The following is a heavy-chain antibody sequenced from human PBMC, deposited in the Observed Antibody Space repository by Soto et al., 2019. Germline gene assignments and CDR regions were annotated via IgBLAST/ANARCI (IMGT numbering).Heavy chain of an antibody. D-gene: IGHD2-21*02. CDR2: IKSKTDGGTT. Sequence: EVQLVESGGGLVKPGGSLRLSCAASGFTFSNAWMSWVRQAPGKGLEWVGRIKSKTDGGTTDYAAPVKGRFTISRDDSKNTLYLQMNSLKTEDTAVYYCTTEPVLTCGGDCLPYYYGMDVWGQGTTVTVSS. CDR3: TTEPVLTCGGDCLPYYYGMDV. V-gene: IGHV3-15*01. J-gene: IGHJ6*02. CDR1: GFTFSNAW.